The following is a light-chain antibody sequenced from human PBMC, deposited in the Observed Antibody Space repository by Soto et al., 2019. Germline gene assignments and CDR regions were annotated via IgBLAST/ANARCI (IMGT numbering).Light chain of an antibody. J-gene: IGKJ3*01. V-gene: IGKV3-20*01. CDR3: QQYGSSPFT. CDR1: QSVSSSY. CDR2: GTS. Sequence: EIVLTQSPGTLSLSPGERATLSCRASQSVSSSYLAWYQQKPGQAPRLLIYGTSSRATGIPDRFSGSGSGADFTLTISRLEPEVFAVYSCQQYGSSPFTFGPGTKVDFK.